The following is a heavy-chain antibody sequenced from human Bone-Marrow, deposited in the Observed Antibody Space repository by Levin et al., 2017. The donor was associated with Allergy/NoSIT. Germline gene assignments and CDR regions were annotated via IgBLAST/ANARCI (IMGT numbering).Heavy chain of an antibody. V-gene: IGHV3-30-3*01. CDR1: GFIFSNHL. CDR3: AREANSGNEMGYFDY. D-gene: IGHD1-26*01. J-gene: IGHJ4*02. Sequence: GESLKISCTASGFIFSNHLMHWVRQAPGKGLEWVAHTSSDASNVNYADSVRGRFTISRDNSKNTLYLQMNSLRVEDTALYYCAREANSGNEMGYFDYWGQGTLVTVSS. CDR2: TSSDASNV.